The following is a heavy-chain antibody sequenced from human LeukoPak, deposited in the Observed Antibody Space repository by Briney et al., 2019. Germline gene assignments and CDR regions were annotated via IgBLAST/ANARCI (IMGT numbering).Heavy chain of an antibody. CDR2: VYYSGSP. D-gene: IGHD2-15*01. J-gene: IGHJ4*02. V-gene: IGHV4-59*01. CDR3: ARRFGSGDYFDY. Sequence: PETLSLTCTVSGGSLSSYYWSWIRQPPGKGLEWIGYVYYSGSPNYSPSLKSRVTISVDTSKNQFSLKLNSVTAADTAVYYCARRFGSGDYFDYWGQGTLVTVSS. CDR1: GGSLSSYY.